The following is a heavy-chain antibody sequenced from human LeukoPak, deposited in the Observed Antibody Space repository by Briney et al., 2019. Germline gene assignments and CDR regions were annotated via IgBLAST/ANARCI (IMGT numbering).Heavy chain of an antibody. Sequence: PSETLSLTCAVYGGSFSDYFWNWIRQPPGKGLEWIGEINHGGGTRYNPSLKSRATISVDTSKKQFSLNLTSVTAADTAVYYCARDLGDYWYFDLWGRGTLVTVSS. CDR2: INHGGGT. D-gene: IGHD2-21*01. V-gene: IGHV4-34*01. CDR1: GGSFSDYF. CDR3: ARDLGDYWYFDL. J-gene: IGHJ2*01.